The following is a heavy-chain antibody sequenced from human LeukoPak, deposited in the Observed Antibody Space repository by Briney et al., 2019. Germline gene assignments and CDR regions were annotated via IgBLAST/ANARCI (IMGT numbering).Heavy chain of an antibody. CDR2: ISSSGSTI. CDR1: GFTFNNYE. D-gene: IGHD3-10*02. CDR3: AELGITMIGGV. V-gene: IGHV3-48*03. Sequence: GGSLRLSCAASGFTFNNYEMNWVRQAPGKGLEWVSYISSSGSTIYYGDSVKGRFTVSRDNAKNSLYLQMNSLRAEDTAVYYCAELGITMIGGVWGKGTTVTISS. J-gene: IGHJ6*04.